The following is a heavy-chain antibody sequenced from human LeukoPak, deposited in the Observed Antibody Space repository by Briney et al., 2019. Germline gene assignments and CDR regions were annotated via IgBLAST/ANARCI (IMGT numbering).Heavy chain of an antibody. Sequence: ASVKVSCKASGYTFATYYVHWVRQAPGQGPEWMGIINPSDGSPNYAQKLQGRVTMTTDTSTSTAYMELRSLRSDDTAVYYCARDLIAVALPADYWGQGTLVTVSS. J-gene: IGHJ4*02. CDR3: ARDLIAVALPADY. V-gene: IGHV1-46*01. CDR2: INPSDGSP. CDR1: GYTFATYY. D-gene: IGHD6-19*01.